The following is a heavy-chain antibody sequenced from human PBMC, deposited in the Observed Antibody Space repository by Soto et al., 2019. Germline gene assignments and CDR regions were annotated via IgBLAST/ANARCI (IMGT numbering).Heavy chain of an antibody. J-gene: IGHJ4*02. Sequence: PSETLSLTCEVCVEPMTGGDDGGWIRQSPGKGLEWIGSIYYGGTTYYNPSLRSRLAISIDTSKNQFSLRLSSVTAADTALYYCARGWYYFDFWGQGTLVTVSS. CDR1: VEPMTGGDD. CDR2: IYYGGTT. CDR3: ARGWYYFDF. D-gene: IGHD2-15*01. V-gene: IGHV4-38-2*01.